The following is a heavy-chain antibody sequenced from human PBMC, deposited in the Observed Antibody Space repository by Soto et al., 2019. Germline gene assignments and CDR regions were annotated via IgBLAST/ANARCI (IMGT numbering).Heavy chain of an antibody. Sequence: EVQLVESGGGLVQPGGSLRLTCAASGFTFSTYWMNWVRLAPGKGLEWVANIEKDGSETSYLDSVKGRFTISRDNAKNSLFLQMNSLRAEDTAVYYCAAGSGWLSDYWGQGTQLTVSS. V-gene: IGHV3-7*05. CDR3: AAGSGWLSDY. CDR2: IEKDGSET. D-gene: IGHD6-19*01. CDR1: GFTFSTYW. J-gene: IGHJ4*02.